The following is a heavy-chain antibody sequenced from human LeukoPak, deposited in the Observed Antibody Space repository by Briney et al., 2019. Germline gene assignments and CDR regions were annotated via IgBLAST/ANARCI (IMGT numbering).Heavy chain of an antibody. D-gene: IGHD3-3*01. CDR3: TRNFDFWSGYQTVVWFDP. CDR2: VSYDGSYK. V-gene: IGHV3-30*04. J-gene: IGHJ5*02. CDR1: GFTFSKFA. Sequence: GGSLRLSCAAAGFTFSKFAMHWVRQAPGKGLEWVAVVSYDGSYKYYADSVKGRFTISRDNSKNTLYLQMNSLKTEDTAVYYCTRNFDFWSGYQTVVWFDPWGQGTLVTVSS.